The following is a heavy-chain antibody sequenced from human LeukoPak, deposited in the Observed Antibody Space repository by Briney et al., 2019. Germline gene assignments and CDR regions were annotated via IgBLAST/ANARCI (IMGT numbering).Heavy chain of an antibody. CDR3: ARLTGGGSYWGYFDY. CDR1: GASIPSSYY. V-gene: IGHV4-4*09. D-gene: IGHD1-26*01. CDR2: ISASGNT. Sequence: SETLSLTCTVSGASIPSSYYWSWIRPPPGKGLECIGYISASGNTNYNPSLKSRVTISVDTSKSQFSLNLSSVTAADTAIYYCARLTGGGSYWGYFDYWGQGNLVTVS. J-gene: IGHJ4*02.